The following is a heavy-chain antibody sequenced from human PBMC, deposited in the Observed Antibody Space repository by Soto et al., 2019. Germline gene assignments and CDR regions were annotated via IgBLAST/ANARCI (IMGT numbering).Heavy chain of an antibody. Sequence: QVQVQESGPGLVKPSETLSLTCAVSGVSVTSDSHHFVWIRQPPGKGLEWIGQTGSTNYNPSLRSRISISLDASKTRFSLNLISVTSADTAVYYCRVYKVGFGGNGYCGHGTLVTISS. V-gene: IGHV4-61*01. CDR3: RVYKVGFGGNGY. J-gene: IGHJ4*03. CDR1: GVSVTSDSHH. CDR2: QTGST. D-gene: IGHD1-1*01.